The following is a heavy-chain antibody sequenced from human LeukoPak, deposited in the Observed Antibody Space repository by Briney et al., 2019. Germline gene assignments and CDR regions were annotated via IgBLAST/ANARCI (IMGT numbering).Heavy chain of an antibody. CDR1: GFTFSSYA. D-gene: IGHD3-3*01. CDR2: ISGSGGST. J-gene: IGHJ4*02. CDR3: AKDPYYDFWGGPDY. Sequence: PGGSVRLSCAASGFTFSSYAMSWVRQAPGKGLEWVSAISGSGGSTYYADSLKGRFFISRDNPKKTLYLQLNSLRAEDTAVYYCAKDPYYDFWGGPDYWGQGTLVTVSS. V-gene: IGHV3-23*01.